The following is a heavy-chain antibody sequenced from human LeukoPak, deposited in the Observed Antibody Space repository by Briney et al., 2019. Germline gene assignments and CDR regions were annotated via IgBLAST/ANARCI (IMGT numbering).Heavy chain of an antibody. Sequence: KPSETLSLTFAVYGGSFSGYYWSWIRQPPGKGLEWIGEINHSGSTNYNPSLKSRVTISVDTSKNQFSLKLSSVTAADTAVYYCVRDPPRSGRPFDYWGQGTLVTVSS. D-gene: IGHD3-3*01. J-gene: IGHJ4*02. CDR3: VRDPPRSGRPFDY. V-gene: IGHV4-34*01. CDR2: INHSGST. CDR1: GGSFSGYY.